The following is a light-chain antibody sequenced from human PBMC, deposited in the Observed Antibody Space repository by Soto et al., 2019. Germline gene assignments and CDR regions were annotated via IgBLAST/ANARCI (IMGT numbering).Light chain of an antibody. CDR3: QQYINDLPA. CDR1: QSVSINS. Sequence: IVLTHSPGTLSFSPGEIATLSFRASQSVSINSLVWYHQKPGQPPRLLIYGASSRATGIPDRFSGSGSGTDFTLTISSLQAEDVAVYYCQQYINDLPAFGQGTKVDIK. CDR2: GAS. V-gene: IGKV3-20*01. J-gene: IGKJ1*01.